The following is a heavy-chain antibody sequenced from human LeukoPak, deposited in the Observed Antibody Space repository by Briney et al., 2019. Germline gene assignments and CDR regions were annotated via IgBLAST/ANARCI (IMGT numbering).Heavy chain of an antibody. J-gene: IGHJ5*02. CDR2: IYYSGST. CDR3: ARVGANKAAGWFDP. CDR1: GGSISSSSYY. V-gene: IGHV4-39*07. Sequence: SETLSLTCTVSGGSISSSSYYWGWSRQPPGKGLQWIGSIYYSGSTYYNPSLKSRVTISVDTSKNQFSLKLSSVTAADTAVYYCARVGANKAAGWFDPWGQGTMVTVSS. D-gene: IGHD6-13*01.